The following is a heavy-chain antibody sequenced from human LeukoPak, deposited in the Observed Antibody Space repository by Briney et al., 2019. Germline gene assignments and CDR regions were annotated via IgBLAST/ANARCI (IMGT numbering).Heavy chain of an antibody. CDR2: ISYDGNDK. J-gene: IGHJ4*02. V-gene: IGHV3-30*03. D-gene: IGHD3-10*01. Sequence: PGGSLRLSCAASGFTFKTYGIHWVRQAPGKGLEWVAVISYDGNDKFYADSVKGRFTISRDNSKNTLYLQMNSLRAEDTAVYYCASPWFGELFPYFDYWGQGTLVTVSS. CDR3: ASPWFGELFPYFDY. CDR1: GFTFKTYG.